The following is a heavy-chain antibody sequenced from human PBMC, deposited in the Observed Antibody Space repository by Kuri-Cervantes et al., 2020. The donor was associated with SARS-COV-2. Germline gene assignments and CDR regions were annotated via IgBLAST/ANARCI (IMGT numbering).Heavy chain of an antibody. CDR2: INPSGGST. V-gene: IGHV1-46*01. J-gene: IGHJ4*02. Sequence: ASVKVSCKASGYTFTSYYMHWVRQAPGQGLEWMGIINPSGGSTSYAQKFQGRVTMTRDTSTSTVYMELSSLRSDDTAVYYCARDARNDDFFDAWGQGTLVTDSS. CDR1: GYTFTSYY. CDR3: ARDARNDDFFDA. D-gene: IGHD1-1*01.